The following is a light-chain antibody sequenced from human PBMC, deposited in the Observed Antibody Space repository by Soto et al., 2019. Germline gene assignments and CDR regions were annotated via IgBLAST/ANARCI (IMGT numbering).Light chain of an antibody. Sequence: QSVLTQPASVSGSPGQSITISCTGTSSDVGGYNYVSWFQQHPGKAPKPMIYDVRNRPSGISNRFSGSKSGNTASLTISGLQAEDEADYYCNSYTSSSTYVFGTGTKLTVL. CDR2: DVR. V-gene: IGLV2-14*01. J-gene: IGLJ1*01. CDR1: SSDVGGYNY. CDR3: NSYTSSSTYV.